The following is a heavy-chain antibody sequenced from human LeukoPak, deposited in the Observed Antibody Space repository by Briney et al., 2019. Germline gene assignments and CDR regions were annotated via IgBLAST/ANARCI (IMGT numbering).Heavy chain of an antibody. V-gene: IGHV4-39*07. D-gene: IGHD5-18*01. CDR2: IYYSGST. Sequence: SETLSLTCTVSGGSISSSSYYWGWIRQPPGRGLEWIGSIYYSGSTYYNPSLKSRVTISVDTSKNQFSLKLSSVTAADTAVYYCVCLLPPPREGGYSHGSGGLKHDYWGQGTLVTVSS. CDR3: VCLLPPPREGGYSHGSGGLKHDY. CDR1: GGSISSSSYY. J-gene: IGHJ4*02.